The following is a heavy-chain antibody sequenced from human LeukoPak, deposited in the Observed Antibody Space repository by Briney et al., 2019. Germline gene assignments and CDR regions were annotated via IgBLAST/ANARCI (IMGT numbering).Heavy chain of an antibody. CDR2: IYYSGST. CDR1: GGSISSHY. D-gene: IGHD6-13*01. Sequence: PSETLSLTCTVSGGSISSHYWSWLRQPPGKGLEWIGYIYYSGSTNYNPSLKSRVTISVDTSKNQFSLKLSSVTAADTAVYYCARERTGIADNWGQGTLVTVSS. J-gene: IGHJ4*02. CDR3: ARERTGIADN. V-gene: IGHV4-59*11.